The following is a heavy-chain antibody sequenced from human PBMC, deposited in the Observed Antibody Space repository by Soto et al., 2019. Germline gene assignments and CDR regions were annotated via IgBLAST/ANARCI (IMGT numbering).Heavy chain of an antibody. V-gene: IGHV1-18*01. D-gene: IGHD3-10*01. CDR2: ISAYNGNT. CDR3: AAPNASGSGSYFGY. Sequence: QVQLVQSGVEVKKPGASVKVSCKASGYTFTSYGISWVRQAPGQGLEWVGWISAYNGNTNYAQKLQGRVTMTTDTSTSTAYMELRSLRSEDAAVYYCAAPNASGSGSYFGYWGQGTLVTVSS. J-gene: IGHJ4*02. CDR1: GYTFTSYG.